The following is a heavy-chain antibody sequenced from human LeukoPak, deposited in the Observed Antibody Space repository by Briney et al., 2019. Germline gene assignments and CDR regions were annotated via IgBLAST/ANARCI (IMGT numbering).Heavy chain of an antibody. D-gene: IGHD3-3*01. CDR2: ISSSSSYI. J-gene: IGHJ6*03. V-gene: IGHV3-21*01. CDR1: GFTFSSYS. Sequence: GGSLRLSCAASGFTFSSYSMNWVRQAPGKGLEWVSSISSSSSYIYYADSVKGRFTISRDNAKNSLYLQMNSLRAEDTAVYYCARDVKRVTILIRPKKTDYMDVWGKGTTVTVSS. CDR3: ARDVKRVTILIRPKKTDYMDV.